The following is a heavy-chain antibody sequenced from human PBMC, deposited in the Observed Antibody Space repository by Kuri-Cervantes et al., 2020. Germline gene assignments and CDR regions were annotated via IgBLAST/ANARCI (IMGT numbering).Heavy chain of an antibody. CDR1: GFTFSSYA. D-gene: IGHD4-17*01. J-gene: IGHJ4*02. V-gene: IGHV3-48*02. Sequence: GGSLRLSCAVSGFTFSSYAMNWVRQAPGKGLEWVSYLSNSGNTIYYADSVKGRFTISRDNAENSLYLQMNSLRDEDTAVYYCARGYGYWGQGTLVTVSS. CDR3: ARGYGY. CDR2: LSNSGNTI.